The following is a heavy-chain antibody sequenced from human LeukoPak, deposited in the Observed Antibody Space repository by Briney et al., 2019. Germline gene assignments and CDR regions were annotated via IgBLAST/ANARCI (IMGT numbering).Heavy chain of an antibody. Sequence: GVSLRLSCAASGFTFSDYGMHWVRQAPGKGLEWVAFILNDGSNEYYPDSVKGRFTTSRDNPRSTLYLQMNSLSNEDTAVYYCAYADNNGWYYFDYWGQGTLVTVSS. V-gene: IGHV3-30*02. D-gene: IGHD6-19*01. J-gene: IGHJ4*02. CDR2: ILNDGSNE. CDR1: GFTFSDYG. CDR3: AYADNNGWYYFDY.